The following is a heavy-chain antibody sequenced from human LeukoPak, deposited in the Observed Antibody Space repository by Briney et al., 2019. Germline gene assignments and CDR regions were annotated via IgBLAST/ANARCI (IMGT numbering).Heavy chain of an antibody. Sequence: GRSLRLSCAASGFTFSSYGMHWVRQAPGKGLEWVAVISYDGSNKYYADSVKGRFTISRDNSKNTLYLQMNSLRAEDTAVYYCAKDAVSEGFSSGYYYAANYFDHWGQGTLVTVSS. CDR3: AKDAVSEGFSSGYYYAANYFDH. J-gene: IGHJ4*02. D-gene: IGHD3-22*01. V-gene: IGHV3-30*18. CDR1: GFTFSSYG. CDR2: ISYDGSNK.